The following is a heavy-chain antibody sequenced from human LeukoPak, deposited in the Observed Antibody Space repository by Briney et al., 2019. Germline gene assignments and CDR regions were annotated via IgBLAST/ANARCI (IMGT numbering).Heavy chain of an antibody. D-gene: IGHD3-16*01. CDR2: ISSSSSTI. Sequence: PGGSLSLSCAASGFTFSSYSMNWVRQAPGKGLEWVSYISSSSSTIYYADSVKGRFTISRDNAKNSLYPQMNSLRAEDTGIYYCARDRAPRARIGGMDVWGQGTTVIVSS. CDR1: GFTFSSYS. J-gene: IGHJ6*02. CDR3: ARDRAPRARIGGMDV. V-gene: IGHV3-48*04.